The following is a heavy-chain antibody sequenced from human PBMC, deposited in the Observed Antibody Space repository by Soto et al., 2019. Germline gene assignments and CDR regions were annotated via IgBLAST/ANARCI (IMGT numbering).Heavy chain of an antibody. CDR2: IIPIFGTA. V-gene: IGHV1-69*13. CDR3: AIAYCGGDCYSTPFDY. J-gene: IGHJ4*02. CDR1: GGTFSSYA. D-gene: IGHD2-21*02. Sequence: SVKVSCKASGGTFSSYAISWVRQAPGQGPEWMGGIIPIFGTANYAQKFQGRVTITADESTSTAYMELSSLRSEDTAVYYCAIAYCGGDCYSTPFDYWGQGTLVTVSS.